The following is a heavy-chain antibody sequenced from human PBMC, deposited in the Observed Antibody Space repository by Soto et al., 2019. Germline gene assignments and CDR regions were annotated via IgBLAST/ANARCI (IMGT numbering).Heavy chain of an antibody. V-gene: IGHV3-33*01. Sequence: QVQLVESGGGVVQPGRSLRLSCAASGFTFSSYGMHWVRQAPGKGLEWVAVIWYDGSNKYYADSVKGRFTISRDNSKNTLYLQMNSLRAEDTAVYYCARGGDGDLVDAFDIWGQGTMVTVSS. D-gene: IGHD2-21*02. CDR3: ARGGDGDLVDAFDI. J-gene: IGHJ3*02. CDR1: GFTFSSYG. CDR2: IWYDGSNK.